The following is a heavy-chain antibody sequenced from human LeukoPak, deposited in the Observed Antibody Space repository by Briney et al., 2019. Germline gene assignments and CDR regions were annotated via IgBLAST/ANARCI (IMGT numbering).Heavy chain of an antibody. CDR1: GGSISSGYY. Sequence: SETLSLTCTVSGGSISSGYYWGWIRQPPGKGLEWIGSIYHSGSTYYNPSLKSRVTISVDTSKNQFSLKLSSVTAADTAVYYCARYGSGSYLRYYYYSMDVWGKGTTVTVSS. CDR2: IYHSGST. D-gene: IGHD3-10*01. V-gene: IGHV4-38-2*02. J-gene: IGHJ6*03. CDR3: ARYGSGSYLRYYYYSMDV.